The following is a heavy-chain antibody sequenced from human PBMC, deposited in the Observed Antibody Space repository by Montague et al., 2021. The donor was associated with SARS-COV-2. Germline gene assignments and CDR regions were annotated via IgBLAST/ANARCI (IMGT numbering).Heavy chain of an antibody. J-gene: IGHJ4*02. Sequence: SETLSLTCTVSGGSISRYYWNWIWQPPGQGLERISYIYYSWSTNYNPSLKVRVTISVDTSKNQFSLKLSFVTAAATAVDYCAWSRENYNILTGYPYCFDYWGQGTLVTVSS. CDR1: GGSISRYY. CDR2: IYYSWST. CDR3: AWSRENYNILTGYPYCFDY. V-gene: IGHV4-59*01. D-gene: IGHD3-9*01.